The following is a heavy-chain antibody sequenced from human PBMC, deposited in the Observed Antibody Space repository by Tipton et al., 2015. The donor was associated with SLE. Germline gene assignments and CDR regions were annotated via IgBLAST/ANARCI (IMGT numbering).Heavy chain of an antibody. CDR1: GFTFSSYE. J-gene: IGHJ4*02. Sequence: SLRLSCAASGFTFSSYEMNWVRQAPGKGLEWVSYISSSGSTIYYADSVKGRFTISRDNAKNSLYLQMNSLRAEDTAVYYCARDLFVDTAMGIFDYWGQGTLVTVSS. CDR2: ISSSGSTI. D-gene: IGHD5-18*01. V-gene: IGHV3-48*03. CDR3: ARDLFVDTAMGIFDY.